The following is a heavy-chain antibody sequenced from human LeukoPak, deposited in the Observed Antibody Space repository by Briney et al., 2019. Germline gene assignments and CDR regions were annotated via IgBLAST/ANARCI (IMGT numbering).Heavy chain of an antibody. CDR1: GGTFSSYA. V-gene: IGHV1-69*13. J-gene: IGHJ4*02. D-gene: IGHD2-2*01. CDR2: IIPIFGTA. Sequence: SVKVSCKASGGTFSSYAISWVRQAPGQGLEWMGGIIPIFGTANYAQKFQGRVTITADESTSTAYMELSSLRSEDTAVYYCARGVVVVPAAPYQSFDYWGQGTLVTVSS. CDR3: ARGVVVVPAAPYQSFDY.